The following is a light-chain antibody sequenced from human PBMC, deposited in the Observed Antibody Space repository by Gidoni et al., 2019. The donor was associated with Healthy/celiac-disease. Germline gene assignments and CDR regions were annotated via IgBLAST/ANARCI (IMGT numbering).Light chain of an antibody. V-gene: IGKV1-9*01. CDR2: AAS. CDR1: QGISSY. Sequence: IQLTQSPSSLSASVGDRVTITCRASQGISSYLAWYQQKPGKAPKLLIYAASTLQSGVPSRFSGSGSGTDFTLTISSLQPEDFATYSCQQLNSYPIAFGQGTRLEIK. J-gene: IGKJ5*01. CDR3: QQLNSYPIA.